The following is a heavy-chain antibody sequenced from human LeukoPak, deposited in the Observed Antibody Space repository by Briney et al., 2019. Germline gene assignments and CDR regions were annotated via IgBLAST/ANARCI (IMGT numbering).Heavy chain of an antibody. CDR2: MNGDGSQI. D-gene: IGHD1-26*01. V-gene: IGHV3-7*01. J-gene: IGHJ3*01. CDR1: GFSFSTYW. CDR3: VAWGNSGNS. Sequence: PGGSLRLSCEPSGFSFSTYWMSWVRQAPAKGLEWVAHMNGDGSQIYYMDFVKGRFTISRDNAKNSLYLQMNGLRAEDTAVYYCVAWGNSGNSWGQGTMVIVSS.